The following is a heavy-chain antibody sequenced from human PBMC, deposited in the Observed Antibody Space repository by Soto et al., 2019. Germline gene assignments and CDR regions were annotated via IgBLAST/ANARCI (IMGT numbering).Heavy chain of an antibody. D-gene: IGHD3-10*01. CDR2: IYYSGST. J-gene: IGHJ4*02. CDR1: GGSISSYY. V-gene: IGHV4-59*01. Sequence: SETLSLTCTVSGGSISSYYWSWIRQPPGKGLEWIGYIYYSGSTNYNPSLKSRVTISVDTSKNQFSLKLSSVTAADTAVYYCAVTYYYGSGSPPCDFDYWGQGTLVTVSS. CDR3: AVTYYYGSGSPPCDFDY.